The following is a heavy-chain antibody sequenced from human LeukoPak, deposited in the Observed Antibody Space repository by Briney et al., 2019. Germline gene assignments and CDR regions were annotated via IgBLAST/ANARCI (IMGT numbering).Heavy chain of an antibody. CDR2: ISWNSGSI. CDR3: AKAYYDLWSGSRGGNAFDI. V-gene: IGHV3-9*01. Sequence: GGSLRLSCAASGFTFDDYAMHWVRQAPGKGLEWVSGISWNSGSICYADSVKGRFTISRDNAKNSLYLQMNSLRAEDTALYYCAKAYYDLWSGSRGGNAFDIWGQGTMVTVSS. J-gene: IGHJ3*02. CDR1: GFTFDDYA. D-gene: IGHD3-3*01.